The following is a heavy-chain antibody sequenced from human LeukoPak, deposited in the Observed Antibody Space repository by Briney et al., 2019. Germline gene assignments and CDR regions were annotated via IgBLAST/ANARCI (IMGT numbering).Heavy chain of an antibody. V-gene: IGHV3-20*01. CDR3: ARGGGSGTYSNFDY. D-gene: IGHD3-10*01. J-gene: IGHJ4*02. CDR2: INWNGGST. Sequence: GGSLRLSCAASGFTFSSYWMTWVRQAPGKGLEWVSGINWNGGSTGYAESVKGRFTISRDNAKNSLYLQMNSLRAEDTALYHCARGGGSGTYSNFDYWGQGTLVTVSS. CDR1: GFTFSSYW.